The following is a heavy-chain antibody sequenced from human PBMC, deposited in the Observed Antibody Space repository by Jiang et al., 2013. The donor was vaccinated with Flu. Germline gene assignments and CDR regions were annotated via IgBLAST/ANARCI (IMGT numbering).Heavy chain of an antibody. J-gene: IGHJ4*02. D-gene: IGHD2-8*01. V-gene: IGHV5-51*01. Sequence: GAEVKKPGESLKISCKGSGYSFTSYWIGWVRQMPGKGLEWMGIIYPGDSDTRYSPSFQGQVTISADKSISTAYLQWSSLKASDTAMYYCARHSAPPMVSLPGEIDYWGQGTLVTVSS. CDR1: GYSFTSYW. CDR2: IYPGDSDT. CDR3: ARHSAPPMVSLPGEIDY.